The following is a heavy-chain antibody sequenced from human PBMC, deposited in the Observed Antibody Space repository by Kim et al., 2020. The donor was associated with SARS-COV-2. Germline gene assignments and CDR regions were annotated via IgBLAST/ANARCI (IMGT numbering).Heavy chain of an antibody. V-gene: IGHV3-13*01. D-gene: IGHD2-15*01. CDR3: ARVIRGGLLGAFDI. Sequence: YRDSVKGRVTITRENAENSLYLQMNSLRAGDTAVYFCARVIRGGLLGAFDIWGQGTMVTVSS. J-gene: IGHJ3*02.